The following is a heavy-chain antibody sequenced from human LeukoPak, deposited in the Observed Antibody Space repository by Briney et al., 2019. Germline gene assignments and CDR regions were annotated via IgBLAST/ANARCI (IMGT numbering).Heavy chain of an antibody. V-gene: IGHV3-21*01. D-gene: IGHD5-12*01. CDR2: ISSSSSYI. J-gene: IGHJ4*02. CDR1: GFTFISYS. Sequence: GGSLRLSRVASGFTFISYSLKGVRQAPRKRLEWVSPISSSSSYIYYADSVKGRFTISRDNATNSLYLQMNSLRAEDTAVYYCARDSVVATITPYYFDYWGQGTLVTVSS. CDR3: ARDSVVATITPYYFDY.